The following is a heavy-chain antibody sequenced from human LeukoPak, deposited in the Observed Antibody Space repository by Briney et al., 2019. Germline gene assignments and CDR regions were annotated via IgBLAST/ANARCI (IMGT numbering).Heavy chain of an antibody. D-gene: IGHD1-26*01. CDR2: IIPIFGTA. CDR3: ARGFKKELPSRMDV. V-gene: IGHV1-69*13. J-gene: IGHJ6*02. CDR1: GGTFSSYA. Sequence: SVNVSFKASGGTFSSYAISWVRQAPGQGLEWMGGIIPIFGTANYAQKFQGRVTITADESTSTAYMELSSLRSEDTAVYYCARGFKKELPSRMDVWGQGTTVTVSS.